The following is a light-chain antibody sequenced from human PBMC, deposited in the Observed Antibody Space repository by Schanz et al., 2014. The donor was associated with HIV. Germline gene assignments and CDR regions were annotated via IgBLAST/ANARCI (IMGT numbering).Light chain of an antibody. CDR3: QQYYSIPYT. CDR2: GAS. CDR1: QSVSSSY. J-gene: IGKJ2*01. V-gene: IGKV3-20*01. Sequence: EIVMTQSPATLSVSPGERATLSCRASQSVSSSYLAWYQQKPGQAPRLLIYGASSRATGIPDRFSGSGSGTDFTLTISSLQAEDVAVYYCQQYYSIPYTFGQGTKLEIK.